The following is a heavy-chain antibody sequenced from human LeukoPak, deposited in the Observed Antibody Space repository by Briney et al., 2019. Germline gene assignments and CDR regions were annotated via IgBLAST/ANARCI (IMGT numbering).Heavy chain of an antibody. CDR3: ARHSAARSDL. V-gene: IGHV4-59*11. Sequence: SETLSLTCTVSGGSISGHHWSWIRQPPGKELEWIGYIYYNGGTSYNPALKSRVTISVDTSKNQFSLHLNAVTAADPAVSYCARHSAARSDLWGSGTLVTAAS. J-gene: IGHJ2*01. CDR1: GGSISGHH. CDR2: IYYNGGT. D-gene: IGHD2-15*01.